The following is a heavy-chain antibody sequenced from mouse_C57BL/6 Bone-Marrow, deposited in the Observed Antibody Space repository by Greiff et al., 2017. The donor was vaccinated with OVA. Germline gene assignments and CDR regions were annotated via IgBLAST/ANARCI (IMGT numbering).Heavy chain of an antibody. Sequence: VQLQQSGPELVKPGASVKISCKASGYAFSSSWMNWVKQRPGKGLEWIGRIYPGDGDTNYNGKFKGKATLTADKSSSTAYMQLSSLTSEDSAVYFCEAFYGKNAMDYWGQGTSVTVSS. CDR3: EAFYGKNAMDY. J-gene: IGHJ4*01. CDR1: GYAFSSSW. CDR2: IYPGDGDT. V-gene: IGHV1-82*01. D-gene: IGHD2-1*01.